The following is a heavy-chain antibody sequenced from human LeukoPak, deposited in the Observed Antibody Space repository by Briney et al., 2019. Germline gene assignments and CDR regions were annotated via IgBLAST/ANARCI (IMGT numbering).Heavy chain of an antibody. CDR2: ITLSSTAI. CDR3: ARAGPDYYYYYMDV. J-gene: IGHJ6*03. CDR1: GFTFSTYN. Sequence: GGSLRLSCAASGFTFSTYNMNWVRQAPGKGLEWVAYITLSSTAIYYADSVRGRFTISRDNAKNSLYLQMNSLRAEDTAVYYCARAGPDYYYYYMDVWGKGTTVTVSS. V-gene: IGHV3-48*01.